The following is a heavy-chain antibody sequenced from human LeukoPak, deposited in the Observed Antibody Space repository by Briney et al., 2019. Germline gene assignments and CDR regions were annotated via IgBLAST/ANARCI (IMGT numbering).Heavy chain of an antibody. CDR3: ARDHRYDSSANDY. CDR2: IKQDGSEK. Sequence: GGSLRLSCAASGFTFSSYWMSWVRQAPGKGLEWVANIKQDGSEKYYVDSVKGRFTISRDNAKNSLYLQMNSLRAEDTAVYYCARDHRYDSSANDYWGQGTLVTVSS. D-gene: IGHD3-22*01. J-gene: IGHJ4*02. CDR1: GFTFSSYW. V-gene: IGHV3-7*01.